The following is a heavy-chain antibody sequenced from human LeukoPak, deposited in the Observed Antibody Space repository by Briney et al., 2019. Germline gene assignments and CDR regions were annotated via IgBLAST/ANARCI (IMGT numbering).Heavy chain of an antibody. D-gene: IGHD2-2*01. Sequence: ASVKVSCKASGYTFTAYYMHWVRQAPGQGLEWMGWINPNSGGTNYAQKFQGRVTMTRDTSISTAYMELSRLRSDDTALYYCAREEGYCSSTSCHIDHWGQGTLVTVSS. CDR1: GYTFTAYY. J-gene: IGHJ4*02. CDR3: AREEGYCSSTSCHIDH. V-gene: IGHV1-2*02. CDR2: INPNSGGT.